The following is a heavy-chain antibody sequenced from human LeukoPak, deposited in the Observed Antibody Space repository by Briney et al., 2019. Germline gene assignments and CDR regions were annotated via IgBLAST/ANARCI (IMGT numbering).Heavy chain of an antibody. D-gene: IGHD5-18*01. CDR3: ASSRGYSYGPFDY. CDR1: GFTFSSYG. J-gene: IGHJ4*02. V-gene: IGHV3-30*03. CDR2: ISYDGSNK. Sequence: PGGSLRLSCAASGFTFSSYGMHWVRQAPGKGLEWVAVISYDGSNKYYADSVKGRFTISRDNSKDTLYLQMNSLRAEDTAVYYCASSRGYSYGPFDYWGQGTLVTVSS.